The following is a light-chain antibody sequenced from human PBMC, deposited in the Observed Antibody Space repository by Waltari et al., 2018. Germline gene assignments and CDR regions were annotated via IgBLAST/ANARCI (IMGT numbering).Light chain of an antibody. V-gene: IGKV1-33*01. Sequence: DVQMTQSPSSLSASVGDRVTITCQASQNVDNYLNWYQVKPGKAPKFLIYDASSLGTGVSSRFSVSGSGTHFTLTISSLQSEDFGTYYCQQYENLPLTFGGGT. J-gene: IGKJ4*01. CDR1: QNVDNY. CDR3: QQYENLPLT. CDR2: DAS.